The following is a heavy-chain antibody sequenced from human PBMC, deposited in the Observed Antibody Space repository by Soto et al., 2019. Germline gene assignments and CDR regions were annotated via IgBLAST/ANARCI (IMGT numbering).Heavy chain of an antibody. V-gene: IGHV3-30*18. J-gene: IGHJ4*02. Sequence: LRLSCAASGFTFSSYGMHWVRQAPGKGLEWVAVISYDGSNKYYADSVKGRFTISRDNSKNTLYLQMNSLRAEDTAVYYCAKGIAAAGTTDYWGQGTLVTVSS. CDR2: ISYDGSNK. CDR1: GFTFSSYG. D-gene: IGHD6-13*01. CDR3: AKGIAAAGTTDY.